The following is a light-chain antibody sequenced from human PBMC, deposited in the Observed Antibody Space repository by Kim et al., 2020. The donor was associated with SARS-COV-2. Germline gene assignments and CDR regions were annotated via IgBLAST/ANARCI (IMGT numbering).Light chain of an antibody. Sequence: VCLGQRVRITCQGDSLRSFYASWYTQKTGQAPVLVIYGKNNRPSGIPDRCSGSSSGNTASLTITGAQAGDEADYYCNSRDRNGNRVFGTGTKVTVL. CDR2: GKN. V-gene: IGLV3-19*01. CDR3: NSRDRNGNRV. CDR1: SLRSFY. J-gene: IGLJ1*01.